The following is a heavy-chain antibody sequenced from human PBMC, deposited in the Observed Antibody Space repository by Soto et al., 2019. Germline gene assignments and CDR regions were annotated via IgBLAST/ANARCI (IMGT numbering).Heavy chain of an antibody. V-gene: IGHV3-23*01. J-gene: IGHJ4*02. CDR1: GFTYTNYA. CDR3: AKERAARGIDY. CDR2: ISTSGGNR. Sequence: EVRLLESGGGLVQPGGSLRLSCAASGFTYTNYAMTWVRQTPGKGLEWVSTISTSGGNRYYADSVKGRFTISRDHSENTVYLQMNSLRVDDTALYYCAKERAARGIDYWGPGTLVTVSS. D-gene: IGHD6-6*01.